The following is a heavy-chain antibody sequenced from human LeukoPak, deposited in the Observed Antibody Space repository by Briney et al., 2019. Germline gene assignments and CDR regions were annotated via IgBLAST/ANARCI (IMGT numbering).Heavy chain of an antibody. Sequence: GGSLRLSCAASGFTLSDYYISWIRQAPGKGLEWVAYISNTGYTSYYGDSVKGRFTISRDNAKNSVSLQMNSLRVGDTALYYCAREDYGGTNFDCWGQGTLVTVSS. CDR1: GFTLSDYY. V-gene: IGHV3-11*01. CDR2: ISNTGYTS. CDR3: AREDYGGTNFDC. D-gene: IGHD4-23*01. J-gene: IGHJ4*02.